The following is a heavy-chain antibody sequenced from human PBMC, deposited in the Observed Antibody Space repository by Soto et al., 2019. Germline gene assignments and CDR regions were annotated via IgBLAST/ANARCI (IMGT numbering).Heavy chain of an antibody. CDR1: GYTFTSYG. Sequence: QVQLVQSGAEVKKPGASVKVSCKASGYTFTSYGINWVRQAPGQGLEWMGWISAYNGNTNYAQKFQGRLTMSTDTSTSTAYMELRRPRSDDTAVYYCARSYPDSGIYYPDYWGQGTLVTVSS. CDR2: ISAYNGNT. CDR3: ARSYPDSGIYYPDY. J-gene: IGHJ4*02. D-gene: IGHD1-26*01. V-gene: IGHV1-18*04.